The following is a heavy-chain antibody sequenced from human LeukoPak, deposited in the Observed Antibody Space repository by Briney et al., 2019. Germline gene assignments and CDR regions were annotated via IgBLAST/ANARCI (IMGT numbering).Heavy chain of an antibody. D-gene: IGHD3-22*01. J-gene: IGHJ4*02. CDR2: LRSKTDGGTA. Sequence: GGSLRLSCAASGFTFSNAWMTWVRQAPGKGLEWVGRLRSKTDGGTADYAAPVEGRFTISRDDSKNTLYLQMTSLKTEDTAVYYCTTEDYYDSSGYYPLFDYWGQGTLVTVSS. CDR1: GFTFSNAW. V-gene: IGHV3-15*01. CDR3: TTEDYYDSSGYYPLFDY.